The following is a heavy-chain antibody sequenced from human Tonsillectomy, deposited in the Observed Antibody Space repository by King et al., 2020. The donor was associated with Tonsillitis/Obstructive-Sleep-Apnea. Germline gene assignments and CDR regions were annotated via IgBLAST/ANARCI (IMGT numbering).Heavy chain of an antibody. D-gene: IGHD1-14*01. J-gene: IGHJ4*02. CDR2: IYWDDAK. CDR1: GFSLSTSGVG. Sequence: TLKESGPTLVKPTQTLTLTCTFSGFSLSTSGVGVGWIRPPPGKALEWLALIYWDDAKRYSPSLKNRLTITKDTSKNQVVLTMTNMDPVDTAAYYCAHRRDHKRAFDYWGQGALVTVSS. CDR3: AHRRDHKRAFDY. V-gene: IGHV2-5*02.